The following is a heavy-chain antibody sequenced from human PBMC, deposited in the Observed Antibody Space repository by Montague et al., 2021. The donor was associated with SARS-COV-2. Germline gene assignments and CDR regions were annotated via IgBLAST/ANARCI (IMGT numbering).Heavy chain of an antibody. D-gene: IGHD2-2*01. Sequence: SETLSLTCAVYGGSFSGYYWSWIRQPPGKGLEWIGDIYYSGSTNXXPSLKSRVTISVDTSKNQFSLKLSSVTAADTAVYYCARRALGYCSSTSCETAFDIWGQGTMVTVSS. CDR3: ARRALGYCSSTSCETAFDI. CDR2: IYYSGST. CDR1: GGSFSGYY. V-gene: IGHV4-59*08. J-gene: IGHJ3*02.